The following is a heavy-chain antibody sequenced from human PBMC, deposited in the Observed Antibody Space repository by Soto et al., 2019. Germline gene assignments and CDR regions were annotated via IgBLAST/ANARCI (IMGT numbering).Heavy chain of an antibody. V-gene: IGHV1-3*01. Sequence: GASVKVSCKASGYTFTSYAMHWVRQAPGQRLEWMGWINAGNGNTKYSQKFQGRVTITRDTSASTAYMELSSLRSEDTAVYYCARDLLGGGGELSRAHYYYYGMDVWGQGTTVTVSS. CDR3: ARDLLGGGGELSRAHYYYYGMDV. J-gene: IGHJ6*02. D-gene: IGHD3-16*01. CDR1: GYTFTSYA. CDR2: INAGNGNT.